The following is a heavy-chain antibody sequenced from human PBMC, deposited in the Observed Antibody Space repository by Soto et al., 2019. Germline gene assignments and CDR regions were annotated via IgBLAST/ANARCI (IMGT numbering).Heavy chain of an antibody. V-gene: IGHV4-31*01. CDR3: ARATYDFWSGDAFDI. CDR1: GGSISSGGYY. Sequence: SETLSLTCTVSGGSISSGGYYWSWIRQHPGKGLEWIVYIYYSGSTYYNPSLKSLVTISVDTSKNQFSLKLSSVTAADTAVYYCARATYDFWSGDAFDIWGQGTMVTVSS. D-gene: IGHD3-3*01. J-gene: IGHJ3*02. CDR2: IYYSGST.